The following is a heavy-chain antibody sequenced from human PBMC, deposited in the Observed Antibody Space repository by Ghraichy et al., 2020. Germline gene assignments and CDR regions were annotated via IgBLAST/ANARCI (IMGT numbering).Heavy chain of an antibody. D-gene: IGHD1-1*01. CDR1: GFTFSTYA. CDR3: ARDWKGMDV. J-gene: IGHJ6*02. CDR2: IWYDGSNK. V-gene: IGHV3-33*01. Sequence: LTCAASGFTFSTYAMHWVRQAPGKGLEWVAVIWYDGSNKYYSDSVKGRFTISRDNSKNTLYLQMNSLRADDTAVYYCARDWKGMDVWGQGTTVTVSS.